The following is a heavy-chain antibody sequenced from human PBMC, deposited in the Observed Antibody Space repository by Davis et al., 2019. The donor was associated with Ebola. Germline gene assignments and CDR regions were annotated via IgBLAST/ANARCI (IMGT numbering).Heavy chain of an antibody. J-gene: IGHJ6*02. CDR1: GYTFTGYY. V-gene: IGHV1-2*04. Sequence: ASVKVSCKASGYTFTGYYMHWVRQAPGQGLEWMGWINPNSGGTNYAQKFQGWVTMTRDTSTSTVYMELSSLRSEDTAVYYCAREQQLTPGTYYYYYGMDVWGQGTTVTVSS. D-gene: IGHD6-13*01. CDR2: INPNSGGT. CDR3: AREQQLTPGTYYYYYGMDV.